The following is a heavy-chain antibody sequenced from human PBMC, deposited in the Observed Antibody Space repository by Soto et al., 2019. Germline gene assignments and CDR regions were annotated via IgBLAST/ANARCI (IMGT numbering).Heavy chain of an antibody. Sequence: EVQLLESGGGLVQPGGSLRLSCAASGFNFRSYAMTWVRQAPGKGLEWVSTIRASGDTTFYADSVKGRITISRDNSKNTVYLQMNTLAADDTAVYFCAKGGYTSSYDYWGQGILVTVSS. CDR3: AKGGYTSSYDY. CDR2: IRASGDTT. J-gene: IGHJ4*02. V-gene: IGHV3-23*01. D-gene: IGHD5-18*01. CDR1: GFNFRSYA.